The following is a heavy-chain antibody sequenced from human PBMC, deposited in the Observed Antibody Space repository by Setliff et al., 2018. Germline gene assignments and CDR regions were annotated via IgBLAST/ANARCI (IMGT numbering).Heavy chain of an antibody. Sequence: ASVKVSCKASGYSFQRYGINWLRQAPGQGLEWMGWINNYSFKTTYPQKFLDRVTVTTDTSATTAYMELRNLRSDDAAIYYCAKEPAISLTEAIRRSYYDYALDVWGQGTTVTVS. V-gene: IGHV1-18*04. CDR2: INNYSFKT. CDR1: GYSFQRYG. J-gene: IGHJ6*02. D-gene: IGHD3-9*01. CDR3: AKEPAISLTEAIRRSYYDYALDV.